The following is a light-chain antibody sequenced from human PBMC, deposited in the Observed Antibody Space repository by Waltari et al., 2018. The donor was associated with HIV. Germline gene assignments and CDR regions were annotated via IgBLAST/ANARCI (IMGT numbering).Light chain of an antibody. J-gene: IGLJ3*02. CDR1: SGSVSTTSF. Sequence: QTVVTQEPSFSVSPGGTVTLTCGLNSGSVSTTSFPSWYQQTPGQASSTLIYSTNIRSSGVPDRFSGSILGNKAALTITGAQADDEADDYCLVHMGHGAWVFGGGTKLTVL. CDR2: STN. CDR3: LVHMGHGAWV. V-gene: IGLV8-61*01.